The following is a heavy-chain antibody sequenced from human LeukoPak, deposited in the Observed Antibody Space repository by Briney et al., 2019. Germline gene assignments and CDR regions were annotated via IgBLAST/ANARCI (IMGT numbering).Heavy chain of an antibody. V-gene: IGHV4-30-2*01. CDR3: ARGKYYDSSGFDY. CDR2: IYHSGST. Sequence: PSETLSLTCAVSGGSISSGGYSWSWIRQPPGKGLEWIGYIYHSGSTYYNPSLKSRVTISEDRSKNQFSLKLSSVTAADTAVYYCARGKYYDSSGFDYWGQGTLVTVSS. CDR1: GGSISSGGYS. J-gene: IGHJ4*02. D-gene: IGHD3-22*01.